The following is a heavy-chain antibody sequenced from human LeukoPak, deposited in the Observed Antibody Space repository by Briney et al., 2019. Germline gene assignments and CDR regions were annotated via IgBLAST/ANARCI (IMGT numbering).Heavy chain of an antibody. Sequence: GGSLRLSCAASGFTFSDNWMHWVRQTPGKGLVWVSRINSDGSSTSYADSVKGRFTISRDNAKNTLYLQMNSLRAEDTAVYHCARVDYGDYVAAVDIWGQGTMVTVFS. CDR2: INSDGSST. J-gene: IGHJ3*02. CDR3: ARVDYGDYVAAVDI. V-gene: IGHV3-74*01. D-gene: IGHD4-17*01. CDR1: GFTFSDNW.